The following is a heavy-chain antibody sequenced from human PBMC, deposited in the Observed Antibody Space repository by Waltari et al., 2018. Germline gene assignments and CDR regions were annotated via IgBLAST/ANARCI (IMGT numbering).Heavy chain of an antibody. V-gene: IGHV4-34*02. CDR3: ARVFGYYYYYMDV. CDR1: GGSLSGYH. D-gene: IGHD3-3*01. Sequence: QVQLQQWGAGLLKPSETLSLTCDVSGGSLSGYHWTWIRQPPGKGLEWIGEINDSGRTTDNPSLASRVTVSIDTAHNQFSLRVRSVTAADTAVYYCARVFGYYYYYMDVWGKGTTVTISS. CDR2: INDSGRT. J-gene: IGHJ6*03.